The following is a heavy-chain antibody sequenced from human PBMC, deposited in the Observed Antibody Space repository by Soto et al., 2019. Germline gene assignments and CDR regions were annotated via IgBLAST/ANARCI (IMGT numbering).Heavy chain of an antibody. V-gene: IGHV1-69*15. CDR1: GGTFYTYT. CDR2: ITPIYPTT. D-gene: IGHD5-18*01. J-gene: IGHJ4*02. CDR3: ARIPRYSFPTSDDLDS. Sequence: QVQLVQSGAEVRKPGSSVQVSCKASGGTFYTYTFSWVRQAPGQGLEWMGSITPIYPTTNYAEKFQGRLTFTADGSTKTAYMELNSLTSEETAVYYCARIPRYSFPTSDDLDSWGQGTLVTVSS.